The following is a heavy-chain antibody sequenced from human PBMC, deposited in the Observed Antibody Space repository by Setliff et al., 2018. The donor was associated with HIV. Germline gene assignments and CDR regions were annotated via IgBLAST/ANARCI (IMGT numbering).Heavy chain of an antibody. D-gene: IGHD3-10*01. CDR2: IWYDGSKK. CDR3: ARDTWYYSAKHLDV. V-gene: IGHV3-33*01. CDR1: GFTFSSHG. J-gene: IGHJ6*04. Sequence: GGSLRLSCAASGFTFSSHGMHWVRRAPGKGLECVANIWYDGSKKYYADSVKGRFTIPRDNSENTLYLEMNNLRAEDTAVYYCARDTWYYSAKHLDVWGKGTTVTVSS.